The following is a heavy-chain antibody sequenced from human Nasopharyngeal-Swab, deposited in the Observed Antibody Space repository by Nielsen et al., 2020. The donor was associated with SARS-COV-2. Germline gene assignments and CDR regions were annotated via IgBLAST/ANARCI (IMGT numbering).Heavy chain of an antibody. D-gene: IGHD2-15*01. V-gene: IGHV4-61*08. CDR1: GGSISSGDYY. CDR3: ARLIRSCSGGSCYAVDP. CDR2: IYYSGNT. Sequence: SETLSLTCTVSGGSISSGDYYWSWIRQPPGQGLEWIGYIYYSGNTNYNPSLKSRVTISVDTSKNQFSLKLSSVTAADTAVYYCARLIRSCSGGSCYAVDPWGQGTLVTVSS. J-gene: IGHJ5*02.